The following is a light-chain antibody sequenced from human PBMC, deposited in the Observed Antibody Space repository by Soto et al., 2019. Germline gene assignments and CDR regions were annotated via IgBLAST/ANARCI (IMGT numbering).Light chain of an antibody. J-gene: IGKJ4*01. Sequence: EIVLTQSPGTLSLSPGERATLCCRASRSFNYNSLAWYQQKPGQAPRLLIYGASSMATGAPDRFSGSGSGTDFTLTISKLEPEDFAVYSCQQYGSSSRTFGGGTKVEI. V-gene: IGKV3-20*01. CDR2: GAS. CDR1: RSFNYNS. CDR3: QQYGSSSRT.